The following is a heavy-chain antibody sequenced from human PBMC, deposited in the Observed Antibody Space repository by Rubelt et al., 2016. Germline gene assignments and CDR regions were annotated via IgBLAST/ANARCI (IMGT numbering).Heavy chain of an antibody. J-gene: IGHJ4*02. CDR1: GGSFSGYY. CDR3: ARGCSSTSCYSYFDY. Sequence: QVQLQQWGAGLLKPSETLSLTCAVYGGSFSGYYCSWIRQPPGKGLEWIGEINHSGSTNYNPSLKMLVTISVDTSKNQFSLKLSSGTAADTAVYYCARGCSSTSCYSYFDYWGQGTLVTVSS. CDR2: INHSGST. V-gene: IGHV4-34*01. D-gene: IGHD2-2*01.